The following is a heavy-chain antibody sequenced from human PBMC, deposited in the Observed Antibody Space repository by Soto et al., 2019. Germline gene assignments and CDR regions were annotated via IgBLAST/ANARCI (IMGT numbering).Heavy chain of an antibody. CDR1: GFTFSSHG. D-gene: IGHD3-10*01. J-gene: IGHJ6*02. V-gene: IGHV3-48*02. CDR2: ISSTSSTK. Sequence: GGSLRLSCAASGFTFSSHGMIWVRQAPGKGLEWVSYISSTSSTKSYADSVKGRFTISRDNAKNSLYLQMNSLRDEDTAVYYCARRITMVRGPYYYYGMDVWGQGTTVTVS. CDR3: ARRITMVRGPYYYYGMDV.